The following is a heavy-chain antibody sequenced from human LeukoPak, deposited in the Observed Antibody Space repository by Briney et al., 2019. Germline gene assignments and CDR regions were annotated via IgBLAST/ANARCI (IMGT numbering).Heavy chain of an antibody. CDR1: GYIFNYYY. Sequence: ASVRVSCKASGYIFNYYYIHWLRQAPGQGLEWMGWINPNSGGTNYAQKFQGRVTMTRDTSISTAYMELSRLRSDDTAVYYCARDDSGIYRGIIDYWGQGTLVTVSS. J-gene: IGHJ4*02. CDR3: ARDDSGIYRGIIDY. D-gene: IGHD1-26*01. CDR2: INPNSGGT. V-gene: IGHV1-2*02.